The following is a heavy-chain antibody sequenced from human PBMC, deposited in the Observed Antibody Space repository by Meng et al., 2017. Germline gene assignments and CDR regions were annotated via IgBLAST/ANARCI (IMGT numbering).Heavy chain of an antibody. D-gene: IGHD1/OR15-1a*01. CDR2: ISSSSSYI. V-gene: IGHV3-21*01. Sequence: GESLKISCAASGFTFSSYSMNWVRQAPGKGLEWVSSISSSSSYIYYADSVKGRFTISRDNAKNSLYLQMNSLRAEDTAAYYCARDEQIGVHSNIDYWGQGTLVTVSS. CDR1: GFTFSSYS. J-gene: IGHJ4*02. CDR3: ARDEQIGVHSNIDY.